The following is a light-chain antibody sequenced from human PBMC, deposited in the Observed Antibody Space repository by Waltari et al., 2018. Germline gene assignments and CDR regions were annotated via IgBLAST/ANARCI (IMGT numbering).Light chain of an antibody. CDR2: GVS. CDR1: SRAVGGYNY. Sequence: QSALTQPASVSGSPGQSLTISCTGTSRAVGGYNYVSWYQQHPGQAPTLMIYGVSNRPSGVSDRFSGSKSGNTASLSISGLQADDEADYYCSSYTSSDSLIFGGGTKLSVL. CDR3: SSYTSSDSLI. V-gene: IGLV2-14*03. J-gene: IGLJ2*01.